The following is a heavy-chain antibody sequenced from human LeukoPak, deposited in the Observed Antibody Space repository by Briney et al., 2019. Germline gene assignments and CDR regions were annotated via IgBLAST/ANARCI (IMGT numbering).Heavy chain of an antibody. D-gene: IGHD1-14*01. Sequence: PSETLSLTCTVSRGSISSSNYYWGWIRQPPGKGLEWIGTFYYSGSTYYNPSLKSRVTVSVDTSRTQSSLRLSSVTAADTALYYCATWANLNLNWGQGTLVTVSS. CDR3: ATWANLNLN. CDR1: RGSISSSNYY. CDR2: FYYSGST. V-gene: IGHV4-39*01. J-gene: IGHJ4*02.